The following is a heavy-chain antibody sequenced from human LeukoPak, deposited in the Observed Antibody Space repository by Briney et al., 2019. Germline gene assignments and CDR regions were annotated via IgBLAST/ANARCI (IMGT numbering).Heavy chain of an antibody. V-gene: IGHV1-8*01. J-gene: IGHJ5*02. Sequence: VASLKVSCKASGYTFTTYDINLVRQATGQGPECMSWMNPNSGNTGYAQKFQGRVTMTRNTSISTAYMELSSLRSEDTAVYYCARGPNKSDGGNSGSAWFDPWGQGTLVTVSS. CDR2: MNPNSGNT. CDR1: GYTFTTYD. CDR3: ARGPNKSDGGNSGSAWFDP. D-gene: IGHD4-23*01.